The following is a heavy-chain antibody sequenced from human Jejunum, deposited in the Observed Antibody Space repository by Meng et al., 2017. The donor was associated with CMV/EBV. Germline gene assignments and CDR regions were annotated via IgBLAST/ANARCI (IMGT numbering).Heavy chain of an antibody. CDR1: GHPFSSYA. J-gene: IGHJ4*02. Sequence: SGHPFSSYAIRWVRQAPGQGLEWMGGILPIYRSTNYAQKFQGRVTITTDESTSTAYMELSSLTSEDTAVYYCARDGREGYNYPYYFDYWGQGTLVTVSS. CDR2: ILPIYRST. CDR3: ARDGREGYNYPYYFDY. D-gene: IGHD5-24*01. V-gene: IGHV1-69*05.